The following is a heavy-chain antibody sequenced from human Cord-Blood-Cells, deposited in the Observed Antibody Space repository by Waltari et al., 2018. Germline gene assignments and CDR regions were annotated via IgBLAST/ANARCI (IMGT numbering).Heavy chain of an antibody. J-gene: IGHJ4*02. CDR1: GYTLTELS. D-gene: IGHD2-2*01. CDR3: ATRGRKDHIVVVPAATYYFDY. CDR2: FEPEDGET. V-gene: IGHV1-24*01. Sequence: QVQLVQSGAEVKKPGASVKVSCKVSGYTLTELSMHWVRQAPGKGLEWRGGFEPEDGETIYEQKSQGRVTMTEDTSTDTAYMELSSLRSEDTAVYYCATRGRKDHIVVVPAATYYFDYWGQGTLVTVSS.